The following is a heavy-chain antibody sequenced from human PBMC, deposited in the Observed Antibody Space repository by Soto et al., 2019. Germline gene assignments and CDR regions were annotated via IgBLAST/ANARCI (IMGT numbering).Heavy chain of an antibody. D-gene: IGHD3-22*01. CDR2: VTGRGINT. J-gene: IGHJ6*02. CDR1: GFTFSSYA. Sequence: GGSLRLSCAASGFTFSSYAMSWVRQAPGKGLEWVSAVTGRGINTYYADSVKGRFTISRDNSKNTLYLQMNGLRAEDTALYYCAKDYYYDRSGYYYYYYGVDVWGPGTTVTVSS. V-gene: IGHV3-23*01. CDR3: AKDYYYDRSGYYYYYYGVDV.